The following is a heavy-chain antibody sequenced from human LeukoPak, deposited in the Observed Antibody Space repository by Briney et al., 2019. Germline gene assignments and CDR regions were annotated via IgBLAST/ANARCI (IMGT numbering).Heavy chain of an antibody. D-gene: IGHD3-10*01. V-gene: IGHV3-23*01. Sequence: GGSLRLSCSASGFTFSNYAMSWVRQTPGKGLEWVSAISASGIGTYYTDSVKGRFTVSRDNSKNTLYLQMNSLRAEDTAVYYCAKDYGSGSFDYLDYWGLGTLVTVSS. J-gene: IGHJ4*02. CDR1: GFTFSNYA. CDR3: AKDYGSGSFDYLDY. CDR2: ISASGIGT.